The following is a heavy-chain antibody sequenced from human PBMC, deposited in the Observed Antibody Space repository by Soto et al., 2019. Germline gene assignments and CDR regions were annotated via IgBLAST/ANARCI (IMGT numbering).Heavy chain of an antibody. Sequence: PGGSLRLSCAASGFTFSSYGMHWVRQAPGKGLEWVAVISYDGSNKYYADSVKGRFTISRDNSKNTLYLQMNSLRAEDTAVYYCAKVKVFGVVTAYYYYYGMDVWGQGTTVTVSS. D-gene: IGHD3-3*01. CDR1: GFTFSSYG. J-gene: IGHJ6*02. CDR3: AKVKVFGVVTAYYYYYGMDV. V-gene: IGHV3-30*18. CDR2: ISYDGSNK.